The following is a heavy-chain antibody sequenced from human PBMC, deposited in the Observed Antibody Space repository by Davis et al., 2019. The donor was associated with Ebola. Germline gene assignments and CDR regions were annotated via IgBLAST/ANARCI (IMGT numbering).Heavy chain of an antibody. V-gene: IGHV4-34*01. CDR3: ARRVGHYYDSGIDY. D-gene: IGHD3-22*01. J-gene: IGHJ4*02. Sequence: GSLRLSCAVYGGSLSGYYWSWIRQPPGKGLEWIGEINHSGGTKYNPSLKSRVTVSVDTSKNQFSLKLASVTAADTAVYHCARRVGHYYDSGIDYWGRGTLVTVSS. CDR2: INHSGGT. CDR1: GGSLSGYY.